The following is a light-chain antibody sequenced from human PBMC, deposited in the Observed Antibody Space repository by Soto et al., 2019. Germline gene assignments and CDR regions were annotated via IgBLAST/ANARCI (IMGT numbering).Light chain of an antibody. V-gene: IGLV1-47*01. CDR2: RNN. CDR1: SSNIGSNY. J-gene: IGLJ2*01. CDR3: AAWDDSLSVL. Sequence: QAVVTQPRSASGTPGQRVTISCSGSSSNIGSNYVYWYQQLPGTAPKLLIYRNNQRPSGVPDRFSGSKSGTSASLAISGLRSEDEADYYCAAWDDSLSVLFGGGTKLTVL.